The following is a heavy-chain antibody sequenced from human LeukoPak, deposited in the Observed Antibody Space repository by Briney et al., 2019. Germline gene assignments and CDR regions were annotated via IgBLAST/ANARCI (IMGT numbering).Heavy chain of an antibody. J-gene: IGHJ4*02. V-gene: IGHV4-4*07. CDR2: IYTTGNT. D-gene: IGHD3-3*01. CDR3: ARDARGWSGFDY. CDR1: GGSNSNYY. Sequence: PSETLSLTCSVSGGSNSNYYWSWIRQPAGKGREWIGRIYTTGNTDYNPSLKSRVTMSVDTAKNQFSLNLSSVTAADTAVYYCARDARGWSGFDYWGQGTLVTVSS.